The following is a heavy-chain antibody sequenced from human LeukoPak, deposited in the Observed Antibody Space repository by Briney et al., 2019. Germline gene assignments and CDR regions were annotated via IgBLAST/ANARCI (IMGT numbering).Heavy chain of an antibody. J-gene: IGHJ4*02. CDR3: AKTVEPPTQIDY. CDR1: GFTFSSYG. Sequence: GGSLGLSCAASGFTFSSYGMHWVRQAPGKGLEWVAFIRYDGSNKYYADSVKGRFTISRDNSKNTLYLQMNSLRAEDTAVYYCAKTVEPPTQIDYWGQGTLVTVSS. V-gene: IGHV3-30*02. D-gene: IGHD4-23*01. CDR2: IRYDGSNK.